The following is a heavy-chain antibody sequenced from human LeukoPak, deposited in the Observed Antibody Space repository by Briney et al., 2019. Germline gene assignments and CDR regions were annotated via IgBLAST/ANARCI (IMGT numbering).Heavy chain of an antibody. V-gene: IGHV4-39*01. CDR2: IYYSGST. CDR1: GGSISSSSYY. D-gene: IGHD3-22*01. CDR3: ARPTYYYDSSGYYRGYYFDY. Sequence: SETLSLTCTVSGGSISSSSYYWGWIRQPPGKGLEWIGGIYYSGSTYYNPSLKSRVTISVDTSKNQFSLKLSSVTAADTAVYYCARPTYYYDSSGYYRGYYFDYWGQGTLVTVSS. J-gene: IGHJ4*02.